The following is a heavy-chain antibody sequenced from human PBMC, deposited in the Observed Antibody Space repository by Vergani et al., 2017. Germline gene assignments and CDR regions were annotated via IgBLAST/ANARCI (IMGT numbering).Heavy chain of an antibody. D-gene: IGHD3-10*01. CDR2: ISNDGSKK. J-gene: IGHJ6*03. Sequence: QVQLAESGGGRVQPGRSLRLSCAASGFSFSSHAIHWVRQAPGKGLEWVAVISNDGSKKYYADSVKGRFTIPRDNSKNTLDLQMNSLRTQDTAVYYCAKAGSVTSGSLQYNFYMHVWGKGTTVTVS. CDR3: AKAGSVTSGSLQYNFYMHV. V-gene: IGHV3-30*18. CDR1: GFSFSSHA.